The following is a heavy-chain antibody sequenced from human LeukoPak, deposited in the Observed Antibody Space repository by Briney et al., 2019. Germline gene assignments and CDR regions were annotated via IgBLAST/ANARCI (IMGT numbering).Heavy chain of an antibody. CDR3: AKDLYSSSSCFDY. V-gene: IGHV3-33*06. J-gene: IGHJ4*02. Sequence: PGGSLRVSCAASGFTFSSYGMHWVRQARGKGLEWVAVIWYDGSNKYYADSVKGRFTISRDNSKNTLYLQMNSLRAEDTAVYYCAKDLYSSSSCFDYWGQGTLVTVSS. D-gene: IGHD6-6*01. CDR2: IWYDGSNK. CDR1: GFTFSSYG.